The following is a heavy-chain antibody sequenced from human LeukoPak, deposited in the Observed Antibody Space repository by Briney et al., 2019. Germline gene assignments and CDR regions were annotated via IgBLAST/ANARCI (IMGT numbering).Heavy chain of an antibody. Sequence: SETLSLTCAVYGGSFSGYYWSWIRQPPGKGLEWIGEINHSGSTNYNPSLKSRVTISVDTSKNQFSLKLSSVTAADTAVYYCARAARVLLWFGELLPMSDAFDIWGQETMVTVSS. CDR1: GGSFSGYY. CDR3: ARAARVLLWFGELLPMSDAFDI. V-gene: IGHV4-34*01. J-gene: IGHJ3*02. D-gene: IGHD3-10*01. CDR2: INHSGST.